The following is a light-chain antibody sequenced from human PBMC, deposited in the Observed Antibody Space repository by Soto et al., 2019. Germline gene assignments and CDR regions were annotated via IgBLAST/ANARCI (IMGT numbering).Light chain of an antibody. V-gene: IGLV2-14*01. Sequence: QSALTQPASVSGSPGQSITISCTGTSGDVGGYNYVSWYQQHPGKAPKLMIYDVNNRPSGVSNRFSGSKSGNTASLTISGLQAEDEADYYCSSYTSSGTHVVFGGGTKLTVL. CDR2: DVN. J-gene: IGLJ2*01. CDR1: SGDVGGYNY. CDR3: SSYTSSGTHVV.